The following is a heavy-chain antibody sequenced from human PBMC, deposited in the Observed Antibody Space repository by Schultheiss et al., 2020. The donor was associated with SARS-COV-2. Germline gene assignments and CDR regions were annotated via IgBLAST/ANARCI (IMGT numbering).Heavy chain of an antibody. J-gene: IGHJ4*02. D-gene: IGHD3-10*01. CDR2: IYHSGST. V-gene: IGHV4-38-2*02. CDR1: GYSLSSGYY. Sequence: SQTLSLTCAVSGYSLSSGYYWGWIRQPPGKGLEWIGSIYHSGSTYYNPSLKSRVTISVDTSKNQFSLKVSSVTAADTAVYYCARDLGESGGYWGQGTLVTVSS. CDR3: ARDLGESGGY.